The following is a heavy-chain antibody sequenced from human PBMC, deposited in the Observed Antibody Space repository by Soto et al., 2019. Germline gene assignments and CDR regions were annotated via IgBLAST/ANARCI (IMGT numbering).Heavy chain of an antibody. CDR1: GFTFSDYY. CDR3: ARQPLTGTTHYYYYGMDV. J-gene: IGHJ6*02. CDR2: ISSSGSTI. D-gene: IGHD1-20*01. V-gene: IGHV3-11*01. Sequence: QVQLVESGGGLVKPGGPLRLSCAASGFTFSDYYMSWIRQAPGKGLEWVSYISSSGSTIYYADSVKGRFTISRDNAKNPQQLQTNSLRANNTPVYYSARQPLTGTTHYYYYGMDVCGQGTTVTVSS.